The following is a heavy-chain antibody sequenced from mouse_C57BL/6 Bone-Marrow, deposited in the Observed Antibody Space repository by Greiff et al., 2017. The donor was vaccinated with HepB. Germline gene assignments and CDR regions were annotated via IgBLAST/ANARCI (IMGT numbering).Heavy chain of an antibody. CDR3: AGYYYGSSASWFAY. CDR1: GYAFSSYW. V-gene: IGHV1-80*01. Sequence: QVQLQQSGAELVKPGASVKISCKASGYAFSSYWMNWVKQRPGKGLEWIGQIYPGDGDTNYNGKFKGKATLTADKSSSTAYMQLSSLTSEDSAVYFCAGYYYGSSASWFAYWGQGTLVTVSA. D-gene: IGHD1-1*01. CDR2: IYPGDGDT. J-gene: IGHJ3*01.